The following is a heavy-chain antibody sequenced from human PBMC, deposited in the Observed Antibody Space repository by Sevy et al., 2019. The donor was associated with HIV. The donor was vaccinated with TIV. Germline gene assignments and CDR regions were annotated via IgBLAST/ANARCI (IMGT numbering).Heavy chain of an antibody. J-gene: IGHJ4*02. D-gene: IGHD5-12*01. CDR1: GFTFSIFD. Sequence: GGSLRLSCAASGFTFSIFDLDWVRQAPGKGLEWVSYIRGSSGSYMPYYADSVKGRFTISRDNAKNSLYLQMNGLRDEDTAVYYCTRNRGYHTFDHWGQGTLVTVSS. CDR2: IRGSSGSY. CDR3: TRNRGYHTFDH. V-gene: IGHV3-48*02.